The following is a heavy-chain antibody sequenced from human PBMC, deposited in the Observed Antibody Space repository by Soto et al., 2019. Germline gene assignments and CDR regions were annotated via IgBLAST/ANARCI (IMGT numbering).Heavy chain of an antibody. Sequence: GCLVLSCAVSGFTFGDSYRSWIRQAPGKGLEWLSYISPGSRYPAYADSVKGRFIISRDNAKRSLYLQMMSLTAEDTAIYYCVRGGGGGLFDPWGQGTMVTVYS. D-gene: IGHD2-15*01. V-gene: IGHV3-11*06. CDR1: GFTFGDSY. CDR2: ISPGSRYP. J-gene: IGHJ5*02. CDR3: VRGGGGGLFDP.